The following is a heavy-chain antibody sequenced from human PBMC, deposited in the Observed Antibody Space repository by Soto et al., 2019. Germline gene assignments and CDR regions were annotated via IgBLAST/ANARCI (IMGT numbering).Heavy chain of an antibody. CDR3: ARDRTADRLSWFDP. V-gene: IGHV1-3*01. D-gene: IGHD6-6*01. J-gene: IGHJ5*02. Sequence: GASVKVSCKASGYTFTGYYMHWVGQAPGQRLEWMGWINPNNGNTKYSQKFQGRVTITRDTSASTAYMELSSLRSEDTSVYYCARDRTADRLSWFDPWGQGTLVTVSS. CDR1: GYTFTGYY. CDR2: INPNNGNT.